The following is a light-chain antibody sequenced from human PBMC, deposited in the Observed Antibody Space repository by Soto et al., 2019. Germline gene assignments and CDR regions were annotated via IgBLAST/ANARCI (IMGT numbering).Light chain of an antibody. J-gene: IGLJ3*02. CDR3: ETWDTNTRV. Sequence: QLVVTQSSSASASLGSSVNLTCTLSSGRSTYIIAWHQQQPGKAPRYLMKLEGSGNYNKGSGVPDRFSGSSSGADRYLSISNLQPEDEADYYCETWDTNTRVFGGGTKVTVL. CDR1: SGRSTYI. CDR2: LEGSGNY. V-gene: IGLV4-60*03.